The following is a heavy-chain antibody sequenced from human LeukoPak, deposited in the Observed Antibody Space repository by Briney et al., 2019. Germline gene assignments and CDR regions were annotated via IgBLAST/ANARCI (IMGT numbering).Heavy chain of an antibody. D-gene: IGHD3-10*01. CDR2: ITTSGGST. V-gene: IGHV3-23*01. CDR1: GFTFSSYA. CDR3: AKEYGSGSYYYDY. Sequence: GGSLRLSCAASGFTFSSYALTWVRQAPGKGLEWVSAITTSGGSTHYADSVKGRFTISRDNSKNTLDLQMNSLRAEDTAVYYCAKEYGSGSYYYDYWGQGTLVTVSS. J-gene: IGHJ4*02.